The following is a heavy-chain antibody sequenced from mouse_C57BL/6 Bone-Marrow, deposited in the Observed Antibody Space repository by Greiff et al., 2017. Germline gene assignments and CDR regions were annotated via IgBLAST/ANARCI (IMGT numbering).Heavy chain of an antibody. Sequence: EVQGVESGEGLVKPGGSLKLSCAASGFTFSSYAMSWVRQTPEKRLEWVAYISSGGDYIHYADPVKGRFTISRDNARNTLYLQMSSLKSEDTAMYYCTREFYDYDQGVYAMDYWGQGTSVTVSS. CDR3: TREFYDYDQGVYAMDY. D-gene: IGHD2-4*01. CDR2: ISSGGDYI. V-gene: IGHV5-9-1*02. CDR1: GFTFSSYA. J-gene: IGHJ4*01.